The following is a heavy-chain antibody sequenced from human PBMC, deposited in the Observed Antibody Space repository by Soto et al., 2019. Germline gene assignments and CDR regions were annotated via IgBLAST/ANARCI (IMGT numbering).Heavy chain of an antibody. Sequence: SGSVSLTCTVSGGGISSRSYDGGWNSQPPGKGLEWIGSIYYSASTYYNPSLKSRVTISVDTSKNQFSLKLSSVTAADTAVYYCARGDYYDSSGYYYYYYGMDVWGQGTTVTVSS. D-gene: IGHD3-22*01. CDR2: IYYSAST. V-gene: IGHV4-39*01. CDR3: ARGDYYDSSGYYYYYYGMDV. J-gene: IGHJ6*02. CDR1: GGGISSRSYD.